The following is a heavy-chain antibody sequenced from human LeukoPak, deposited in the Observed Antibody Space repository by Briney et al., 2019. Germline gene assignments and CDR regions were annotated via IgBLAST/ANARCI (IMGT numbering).Heavy chain of an antibody. D-gene: IGHD1-7*01. V-gene: IGHV3-30*18. CDR2: MSYDGRDK. CDR1: GFTLSDYG. CDR3: AKGGNYAPLDY. J-gene: IGHJ4*02. Sequence: GGSLRLSCAASGFTLSDYGMHWVRQAPGKGLEWVAVMSYDGRDKYYTDSVKGRFTISRDNSKNTLHLQMNSLRAEDTAIYYCAKGGNYAPLDYWGQGTLVTVSS.